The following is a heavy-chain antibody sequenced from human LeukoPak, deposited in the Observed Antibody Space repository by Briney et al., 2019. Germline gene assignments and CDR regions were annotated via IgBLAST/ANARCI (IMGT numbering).Heavy chain of an antibody. J-gene: IGHJ5*02. Sequence: SETLSLTCTVSGGSISRGDYYWSWIRQPPGKGLEWIGYIYYSGSTYYNPSLKSRVTISVDTSKNQFSLKLSSVTAADTAVYYCARERGGYCSSTSCYRRRWFDPWGQGTLVTVSS. CDR3: ARERGGYCSSTSCYRRRWFDP. D-gene: IGHD2-2*01. CDR2: IYYSGST. CDR1: GGSISRGDYY. V-gene: IGHV4-30-4*08.